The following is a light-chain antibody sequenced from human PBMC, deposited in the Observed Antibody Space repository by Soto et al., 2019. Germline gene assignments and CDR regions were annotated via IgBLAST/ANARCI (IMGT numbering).Light chain of an antibody. Sequence: EIVLTQSPGTLSLSPGERATLSCRASQSVSSSYLAWYQQKPGQAPRLLIYETFSRATGIPDRFSGSGSGTDFTLTISRLEPEDFAVYSCQQYDSSPPKYTFGQGTKLEIK. CDR3: QQYDSSPPKYT. CDR1: QSVSSSY. J-gene: IGKJ2*01. V-gene: IGKV3-20*01. CDR2: ETF.